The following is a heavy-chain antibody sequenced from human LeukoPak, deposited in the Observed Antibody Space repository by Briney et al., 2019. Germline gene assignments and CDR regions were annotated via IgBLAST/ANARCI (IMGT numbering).Heavy chain of an antibody. V-gene: IGHV4-59*01. CDR2: IYYSGST. D-gene: IGHD3-3*01. J-gene: IGHJ3*02. CDR3: ARVPVGHFWSGYQMDAFDI. CDR1: GGSISSYY. Sequence: SETLSLTCTVSGGSISSYYWSWIRQPPGKGLEWIGYIYYSGSTNYNPSLKSRVTISVDTSKNQFSLKLSSVTAADTAVYYCARVPVGHFWSGYQMDAFDIWGQGTMVTVSS.